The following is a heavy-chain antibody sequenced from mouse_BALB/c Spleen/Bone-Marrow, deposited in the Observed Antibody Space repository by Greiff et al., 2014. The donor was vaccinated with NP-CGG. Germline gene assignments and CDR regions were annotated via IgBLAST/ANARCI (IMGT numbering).Heavy chain of an antibody. Sequence: VQLQQSDAELVKPGASVKISCKASGYTFTDHAIHWVKQKPEQGLEWIGYISPGNSDIKYNEKFKGKATLTADKSSSTAYMQLSGLTSEDSAVYICRRSVGNPFDHWGQGTTLTVSS. CDR3: RRSVGNPFDH. V-gene: IGHV1S53*02. CDR2: ISPGNSDI. CDR1: GYTFTDHA. D-gene: IGHD2-1*01. J-gene: IGHJ2*01.